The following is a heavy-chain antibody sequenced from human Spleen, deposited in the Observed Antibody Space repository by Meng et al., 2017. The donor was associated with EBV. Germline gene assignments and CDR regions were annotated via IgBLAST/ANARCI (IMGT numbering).Heavy chain of an antibody. CDR3: ARWAGGVCFYCDY. Sequence: QVQRQQWGAGLLKPSETLSLTCAFYGEVLSGYHWTWNRQPPGKGLEWIGEINHSGSTNYNPSLKSRVTISVDTSKNQFSLKLNSVTAADTAVYYCARWAGGVCFYCDYWGQGTLVTVSS. V-gene: IGHV4-34*01. CDR1: GEVLSGYH. D-gene: IGHD2-8*02. CDR2: INHSGST. J-gene: IGHJ4*02.